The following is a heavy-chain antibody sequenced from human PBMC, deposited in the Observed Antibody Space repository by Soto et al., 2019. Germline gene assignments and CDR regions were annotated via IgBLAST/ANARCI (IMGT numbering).Heavy chain of an antibody. V-gene: IGHV3-74*01. Sequence: PGGSLRLSCAASGFTFSSYWMHWVRQAPGKGLVWVSRINSDGSSTSYADSVKGRFTISRDNAKNTLYLQMNSLRAEDTAVYYCARGPGYYDSSGSISYWGQGTQVTVSS. D-gene: IGHD3-22*01. CDR2: INSDGSST. CDR1: GFTFSSYW. J-gene: IGHJ4*02. CDR3: ARGPGYYDSSGSISY.